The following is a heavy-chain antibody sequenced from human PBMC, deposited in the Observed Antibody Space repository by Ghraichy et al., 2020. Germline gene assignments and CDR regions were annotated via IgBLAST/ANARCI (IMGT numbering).Heavy chain of an antibody. Sequence: SETLSLTCAVSGVSLLLLPLFRWVRQPPGKGLEWIGEIYHSGSTNYNPSLKSRVTISVDKSKNQFSLKLSSVTAADTAVYYCARGYYYGSGSLLGPAYYFDYWGQGTLVTVSS. D-gene: IGHD3-10*01. CDR3: ARGYYYGSGSLLGPAYYFDY. V-gene: IGHV4-4*02. CDR2: IYHSGST. CDR1: GVSLLLLPL. J-gene: IGHJ4*02.